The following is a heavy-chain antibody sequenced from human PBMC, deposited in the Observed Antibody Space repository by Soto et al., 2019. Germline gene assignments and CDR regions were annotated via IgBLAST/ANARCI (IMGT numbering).Heavy chain of an antibody. V-gene: IGHV4-30-2*01. J-gene: IGHJ2*01. CDR3: ARVYNYGSYWYFDL. CDR2: IYHSGST. Sequence: QLQLQESGSGLVKPSQTLSLTCAVSGGSISSGGYSWSWIRQPPGKGLEWIGYIYHSGSTYYNPSLKSRVTIPVDRSKNQFSLKLSSVTAADTAVYYCARVYNYGSYWYFDLWGRGTLVTVSS. CDR1: GGSISSGGYS. D-gene: IGHD5-18*01.